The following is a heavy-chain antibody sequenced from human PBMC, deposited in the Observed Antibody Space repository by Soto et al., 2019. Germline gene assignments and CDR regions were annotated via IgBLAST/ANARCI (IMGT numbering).Heavy chain of an antibody. CDR3: ARDSGYCSGGSCYPTTFDS. CDR1: GYTFTTYG. Sequence: QVLLVQSGAEVKKPGASVKVSCKASGYTFTTYGISWVRQAPGQGLEWMGWISGYNGNTTYPQKVQGRVTMTTDISTSIAYMELSSLRSADTAVYYCARDSGYCSGGSCYPTTFDSWGQGTQVTVSS. J-gene: IGHJ4*02. D-gene: IGHD2-15*01. V-gene: IGHV1-18*01. CDR2: ISGYNGNT.